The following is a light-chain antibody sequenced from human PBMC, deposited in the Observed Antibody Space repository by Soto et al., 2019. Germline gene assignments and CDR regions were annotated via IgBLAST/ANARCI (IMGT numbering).Light chain of an antibody. CDR3: QQYGSSPRT. J-gene: IGKJ1*01. CDR1: QSVSSNY. V-gene: IGKV3-20*01. Sequence: EIVLTQSPGTLSLSPGERATLSCRASQSVSSNYLAWHQQKPGQAPRLLIYGASSRATGMPERFSGSGSGTDLTLTISRLEAEDFAVYYCQQYGSSPRTFGQGTKVEIK. CDR2: GAS.